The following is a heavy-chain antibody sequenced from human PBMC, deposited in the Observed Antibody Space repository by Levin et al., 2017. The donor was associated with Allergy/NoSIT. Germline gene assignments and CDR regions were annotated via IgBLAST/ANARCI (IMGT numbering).Heavy chain of an antibody. Sequence: PGGSLRLSCAASGFTFSTYGMIWVRQAPGKGLEWVSYISARRTTMYYADSVKGRFTISRDDAKNTLYLQMSSLRAEDTAVYYCARDEESYGDAFDIWGQGTMVTVSS. CDR1: GFTFSTYG. CDR2: ISARRTTM. V-gene: IGHV3-48*01. CDR3: ARDEESYGDAFDI. D-gene: IGHD2-8*01. J-gene: IGHJ3*02.